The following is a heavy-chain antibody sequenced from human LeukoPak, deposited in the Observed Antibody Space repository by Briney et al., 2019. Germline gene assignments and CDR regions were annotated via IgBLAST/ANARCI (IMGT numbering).Heavy chain of an antibody. J-gene: IGHJ5*02. CDR1: GGSFSGYY. D-gene: IGHD2-15*01. Sequence: SETLSLTCAVYGGSFSGYYWSWIHQPPGKGLECIGEINHSGSTNYSPSLKSRVTISVDTSKKQFTLKLSSVTAADTAVYYCARERFCSGGSCYRRSNWFDPWGQGTLVTVSS. CDR2: INHSGST. CDR3: ARERFCSGGSCYRRSNWFDP. V-gene: IGHV4-34*01.